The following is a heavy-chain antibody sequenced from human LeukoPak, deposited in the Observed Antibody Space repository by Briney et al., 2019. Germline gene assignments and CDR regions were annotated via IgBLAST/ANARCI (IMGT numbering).Heavy chain of an antibody. CDR1: GFPFSSYW. CDR2: INSDGSAT. CDR3: ASDSPYYGMDV. Sequence: GSLELSCAASGFPFSSYWMPWVRQVPGKGLPWVSRINSDGSATIYADSVRGRFTISRDNAKNTLYLQMSGLRVEDTAVYHCASDSPYYGMDVWGQGTTVTVSS. V-gene: IGHV3-74*01. J-gene: IGHJ6*02.